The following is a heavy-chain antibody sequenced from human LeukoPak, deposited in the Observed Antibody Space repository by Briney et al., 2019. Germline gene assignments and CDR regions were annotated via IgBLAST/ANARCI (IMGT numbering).Heavy chain of an antibody. J-gene: IGHJ4*02. V-gene: IGHV4-34*01. Sequence: TSETLSLTCAVYGGSFSGYYWSWIRQPPGKGLEWIGEINHSGSTNYNPSLKSRVTISVDTSKNQFSLKLSSVTAADTAVYYCARVEGLEYYDFWSGYYSPFDYWGQGTLVTVSS. CDR1: GGSFSGYY. CDR3: ARVEGLEYYDFWSGYYSPFDY. CDR2: INHSGST. D-gene: IGHD3-3*01.